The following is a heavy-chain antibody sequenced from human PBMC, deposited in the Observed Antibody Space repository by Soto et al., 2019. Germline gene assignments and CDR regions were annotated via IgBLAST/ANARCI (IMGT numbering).Heavy chain of an antibody. CDR3: XSSYGSXXRAFDY. CDR1: GDTFTFYS. Sequence: QVQLVQSGAEVKKPGSSVRVSCKASGDTFTFYSINWVRQAPGLGLEWMGRINPILSMSNYAQRFQGRVTMTAXXXXXXXXXXXXXXXXXXXXXXXXXSSYGSXXRAFDYWGQGALVTVSS. D-gene: IGHD3-10*01. CDR2: INPILSMS. J-gene: IGHJ4*02. V-gene: IGHV1-69*02.